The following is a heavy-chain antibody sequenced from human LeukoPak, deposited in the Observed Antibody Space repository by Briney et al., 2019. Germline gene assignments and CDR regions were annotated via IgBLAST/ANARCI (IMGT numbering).Heavy chain of an antibody. CDR3: ASSHPQRRFHFDY. Sequence: SVKVSCKASGGTFSSYAISWVRQAPGQGLEWMGGIIPIFGTANYAQKFQGRVTITTDESTSTAYMELSSLRSEDTAVYYCASSHPQRRFHFDYWGQGTLVTVSS. V-gene: IGHV1-69*05. D-gene: IGHD1-1*01. CDR2: IIPIFGTA. J-gene: IGHJ4*02. CDR1: GGTFSSYA.